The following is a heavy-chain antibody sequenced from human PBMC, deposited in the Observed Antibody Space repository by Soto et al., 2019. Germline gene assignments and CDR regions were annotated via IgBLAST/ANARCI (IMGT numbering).Heavy chain of an antibody. J-gene: IGHJ6*03. D-gene: IGHD3-10*01. Sequence: SETLSLTCAVYGGSFSGYYWSWIRQPPGKGLEWIGEINHSGSTNYNPSLKSRVTISVDTSKNQFSLKLSSVTAADTAVYYCARSGPRGRGYYGSESYSHYYYMDVWGKGTTVTVSS. V-gene: IGHV4-34*01. CDR2: INHSGST. CDR3: ARSGPRGRGYYGSESYSHYYYMDV. CDR1: GGSFSGYY.